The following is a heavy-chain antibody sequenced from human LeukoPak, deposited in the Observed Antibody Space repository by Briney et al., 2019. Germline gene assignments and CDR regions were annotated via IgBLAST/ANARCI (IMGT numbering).Heavy chain of an antibody. J-gene: IGHJ6*02. CDR3: AREWFGELAYYYGMDV. Sequence: SVNVSCKASGGTFSSYTISRVRQAPGQGLEWMGRIIPILGIANYAQKFQGRVTITADKSTSTAYMELSSLRSEDTAVYCCAREWFGELAYYYGMDVWGQGTTVTVSS. D-gene: IGHD3-10*01. CDR2: IIPILGIA. CDR1: GGTFSSYT. V-gene: IGHV1-69*04.